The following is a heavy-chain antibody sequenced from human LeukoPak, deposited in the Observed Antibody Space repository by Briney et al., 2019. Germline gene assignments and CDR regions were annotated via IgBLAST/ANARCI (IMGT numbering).Heavy chain of an antibody. CDR2: ISSSGSYL. V-gene: IGHV3-21*01. CDR1: GFTFSSYA. D-gene: IGHD1-26*01. J-gene: IGHJ3*02. Sequence: PGGSLRLSCAASGFTFSSYAMSWVRQAPGKGLEWVSSISSSGSYLYYADSLKGRFTISRDNAKNSLYLQMNSLRAEDTAVYYCARLIVGATGDAFDIWGQGTMVTVSS. CDR3: ARLIVGATGDAFDI.